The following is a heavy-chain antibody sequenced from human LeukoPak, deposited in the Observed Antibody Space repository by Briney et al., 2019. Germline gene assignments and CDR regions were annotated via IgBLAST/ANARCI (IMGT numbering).Heavy chain of an antibody. J-gene: IGHJ5*02. D-gene: IGHD6-19*01. CDR1: GFTFSRYG. V-gene: IGHV3-30*02. Sequence: PGGSLRLSCAASGFTFSRYGMHWVRQAPGKGLEWVAFIRYDGSNKYYADSVKGRFTISRDNSMNTLYLQMNSLRTEDTAVYYCAKEAAVAGVGYNWFDPWGQGTLVTVSS. CDR2: IRYDGSNK. CDR3: AKEAAVAGVGYNWFDP.